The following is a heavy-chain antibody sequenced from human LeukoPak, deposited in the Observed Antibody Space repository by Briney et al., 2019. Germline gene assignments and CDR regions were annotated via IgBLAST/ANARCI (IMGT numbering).Heavy chain of an antibody. V-gene: IGHV4-34*01. J-gene: IGHJ4*02. Sequence: SETLSLTCAVYGGSFSGYYWSWIRQPPGKGLEWIGEINHSGSTNYNPSLKSRVTISVDTSKNQFSLKLSSVTAADTAVYYCARGRYALGDYWGQGTLVTVSS. CDR1: GGSFSGYY. CDR2: INHSGST. CDR3: ARGRYALGDY. D-gene: IGHD5-12*01.